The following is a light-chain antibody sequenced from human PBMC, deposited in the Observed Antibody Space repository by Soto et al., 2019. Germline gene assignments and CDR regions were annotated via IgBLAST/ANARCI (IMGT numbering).Light chain of an antibody. J-gene: IGLJ1*01. CDR3: CSYGGGNKFYA. CDR2: EVS. Sequence: QSVLTQPPSASGSPGQSVTISCTGTSSDIGTYDYVSWYQHLPDKAPKLIIYEVSKRPSGVPDRFSGSKSGNTASLTVSGLQAEDEGDYYCCSYGGGNKFYAFGTGTKVTDL. CDR1: SSDIGTYDY. V-gene: IGLV2-8*01.